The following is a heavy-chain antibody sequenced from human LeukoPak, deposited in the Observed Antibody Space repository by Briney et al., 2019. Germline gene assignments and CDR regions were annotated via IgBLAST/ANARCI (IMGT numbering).Heavy chain of an antibody. CDR1: GYSFTSYW. CDR2: IYPGDSDT. CDR3: ARARIRGYYDSSGNYFDY. J-gene: IGHJ4*02. V-gene: IGHV5-51*01. Sequence: GESLKISCKGSGYSFTSYWIGWVRQVPGKGLEWMGIIYPGDSDTRYSPSFQGQVTISADKSISTAYLQWSSLKASDTAMYYCARARIRGYYDSSGNYFDYWGQGTLVTVSS. D-gene: IGHD3-22*01.